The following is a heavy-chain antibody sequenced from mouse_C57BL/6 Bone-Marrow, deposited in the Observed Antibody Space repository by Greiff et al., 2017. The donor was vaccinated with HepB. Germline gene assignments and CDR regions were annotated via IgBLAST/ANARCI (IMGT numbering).Heavy chain of an antibody. CDR2: IYPGSGST. CDR1: GYTFTSYW. CDR3: ARRGRPYYSNYVFYAMDY. V-gene: IGHV1-55*01. D-gene: IGHD2-5*01. J-gene: IGHJ4*01. Sequence: VQLQQPGAELVKPGASVKMSCKASGYTFTSYWITWVKQRPGQGLEWIGDIYPGSGSTNYNEKFKSKATLTVDTSSSTAYMQLSSLTSEDSAVYYCARRGRPYYSNYVFYAMDYWGQGTSDTVSS.